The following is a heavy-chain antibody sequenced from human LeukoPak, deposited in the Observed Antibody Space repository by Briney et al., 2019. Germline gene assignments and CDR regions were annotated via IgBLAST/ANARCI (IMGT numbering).Heavy chain of an antibody. Sequence: GRSLRLSCAASGFTFADYGMHCVRQAPGKGLEWVSSISWNSANIAYADSVKGRFTISRDNARNSLYLQMNSLRAEDMALYYCAKGGCSSITCYTNCWGQGTLVTVSS. CDR2: ISWNSANI. D-gene: IGHD2-2*02. CDR3: AKGGCSSITCYTNC. V-gene: IGHV3-9*03. CDR1: GFTFADYG. J-gene: IGHJ4*02.